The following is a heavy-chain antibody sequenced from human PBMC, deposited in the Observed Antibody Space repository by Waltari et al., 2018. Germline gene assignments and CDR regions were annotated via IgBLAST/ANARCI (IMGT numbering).Heavy chain of an antibody. D-gene: IGHD3-10*01. Sequence: QVQLVQSGAEVKRPGAAVKVSCKASGYSFTDFSMHWVRQAPGQGLEWMGIIDPRGGGTTYTQKCQDRVTMTRDTSTNTVYMELSSLRSEDTAVYYCARAGTTLIWGVAEWGQGTLVTVSS. J-gene: IGHJ4*02. CDR1: GYSFTDFS. V-gene: IGHV1-46*01. CDR2: IDPRGGGT. CDR3: ARAGTTLIWGVAE.